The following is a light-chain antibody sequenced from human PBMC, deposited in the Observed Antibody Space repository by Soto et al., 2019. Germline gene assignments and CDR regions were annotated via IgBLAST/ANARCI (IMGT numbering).Light chain of an antibody. J-gene: IGKJ4*01. Sequence: IVLTQSPGTLSLSPGQRATLSCRASQSVSNRFLAWYQQKPGQAPRLLIYGASSRAAGIPDMFSGTGSGTDFTLTIARLEPEDFAVYYCQQYGGSPLVTFGGGTKVEI. V-gene: IGKV3-20*01. CDR1: QSVSNRF. CDR2: GAS. CDR3: QQYGGSPLVT.